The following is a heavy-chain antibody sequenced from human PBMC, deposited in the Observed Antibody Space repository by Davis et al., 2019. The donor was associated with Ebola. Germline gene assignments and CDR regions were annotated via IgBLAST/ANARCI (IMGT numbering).Heavy chain of an antibody. J-gene: IGHJ4*02. CDR2: ISSSSSYI. V-gene: IGHV3-21*01. CDR3: ARGSSGGGNY. CDR1: GFTFSSYS. Sequence: GESLKISCAASGFTFSSYSMIWVRQAPGKGLEWVSSISSSSSYIYYADSVKGRFTISRDNAKNSLYLQMNSLRAEDTAVYYCARGSSGGGNYWGQGTLVTVSS. D-gene: IGHD6-19*01.